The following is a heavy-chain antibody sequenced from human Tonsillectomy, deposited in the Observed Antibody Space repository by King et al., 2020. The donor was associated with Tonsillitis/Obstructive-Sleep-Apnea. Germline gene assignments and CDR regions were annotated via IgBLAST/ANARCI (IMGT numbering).Heavy chain of an antibody. D-gene: IGHD5-18*01. Sequence: QLVQSGAEVKKPGESLRISCQGSEYSFSTFWISWVRQMPGRGLEWMGTIDPSDSYTNYSPSFQGHVTISADKSISTAYLQWSSLKASDPAMYYCARLGDTAVFGGYYYYTMDVWGQGTTVTVSS. CDR1: EYSFSTFW. V-gene: IGHV5-10-1*01. J-gene: IGHJ6*02. CDR3: ARLGDTAVFGGYYYYTMDV. CDR2: IDPSDSYT.